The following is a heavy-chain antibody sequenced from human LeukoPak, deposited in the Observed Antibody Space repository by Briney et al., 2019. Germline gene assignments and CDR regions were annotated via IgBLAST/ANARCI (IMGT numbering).Heavy chain of an antibody. CDR2: IYYSGST. CDR1: GGSISSYY. J-gene: IGHJ4*02. D-gene: IGHD3-10*01. CDR3: AREKGKRGLTRRNGDLRGHFDY. Sequence: KASETLSLTCTVSGGSISSYYWSWIRQPPGKGLEWIGYIYYSGSTNYNPSLKSRVTISVDTSKNQFSLKLSSVTAADTAVYYCAREKGKRGLTRRNGDLRGHFDYWGQGTLVTVSS. V-gene: IGHV4-59*12.